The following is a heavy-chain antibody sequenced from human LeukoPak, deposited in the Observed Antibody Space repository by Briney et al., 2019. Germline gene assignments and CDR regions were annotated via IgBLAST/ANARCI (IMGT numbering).Heavy chain of an antibody. CDR3: AKWTAVPTNDY. D-gene: IGHD5-12*01. CDR2: ISGSGGTA. V-gene: IGHV3-23*01. J-gene: IGHJ4*02. CDR1: GXTFSNYA. Sequence: PGGSLRLSCAASGXTFSNYAMGWVRQAPGKGLEWVSAISGSGGTAYYADSVKGRVTISRDNSKNTLWLQMTSLRAEDTAVYYCAKWTAVPTNDYWGQGTLVTVSS.